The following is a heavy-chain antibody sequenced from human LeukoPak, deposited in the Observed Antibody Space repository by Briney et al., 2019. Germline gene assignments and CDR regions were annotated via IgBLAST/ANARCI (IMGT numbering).Heavy chain of an antibody. J-gene: IGHJ6*04. V-gene: IGHV3-30*04. CDR3: AKADTLWFGELLSLYYYYGMDV. D-gene: IGHD3-10*01. CDR2: ISYDGSNK. CDR1: GFTFSSYA. Sequence: PGGSLRLSCAASGFTFSSYAMHWVRQAPGKGLEWVAVISYDGSNKYYADSVKGRFTISRDNSKNTLYLQMNSLRAEDTAVYYCAKADTLWFGELLSLYYYYGMDVWGKGTTVTVSS.